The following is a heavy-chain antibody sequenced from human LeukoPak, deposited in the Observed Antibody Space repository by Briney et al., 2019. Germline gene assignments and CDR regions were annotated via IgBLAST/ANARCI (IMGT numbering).Heavy chain of an antibody. D-gene: IGHD3-22*01. CDR3: ARRPGKNYYDSNGYGDY. J-gene: IGHJ4*02. Sequence: ASVKVSCKASGYTFTSYSISWVRQAPGQGLEWMGWVSAYNGNTNYAQNFQGRVTMTTDTSTSTAYMELRSLRSDDTAVYYCARRPGKNYYDSNGYGDYWGQGTLVTVSS. CDR1: GYTFTSYS. V-gene: IGHV1-18*01. CDR2: VSAYNGNT.